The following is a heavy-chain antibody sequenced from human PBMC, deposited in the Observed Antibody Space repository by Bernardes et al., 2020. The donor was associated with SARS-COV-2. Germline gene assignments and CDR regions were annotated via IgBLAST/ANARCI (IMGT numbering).Heavy chain of an antibody. D-gene: IGHD5-12*01. V-gene: IGHV3-66*02. Sequence: GGSLRLSCAASGFTFRSYAMSWVRQAPGKGLEWVSGIYSGTDIKYADSVKGRFTISRDNSKNTVYLQMNSLRPEDTAVYYCARDLTIMGMDIWGHGTTVKVSS. CDR2: IYSGTDI. CDR1: GFTFRSYA. CDR3: ARDLTIMGMDI. J-gene: IGHJ6*02.